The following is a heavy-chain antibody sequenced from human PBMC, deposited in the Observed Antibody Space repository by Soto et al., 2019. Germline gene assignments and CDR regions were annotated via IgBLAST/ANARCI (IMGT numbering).Heavy chain of an antibody. Sequence: QVQLVESGGGVVQPGRSLRLSCAASGFTFSSYAMHWVRQAPGKGLEWVAVISYDGSNKYYADSVKGRFTISRDNSKNALYLQMNSLRAEDTAVYYCARDPMGTTPTFDYGGQGTLVTVSS. V-gene: IGHV3-30-3*01. CDR1: GFTFSSYA. CDR3: ARDPMGTTPTFDY. D-gene: IGHD4-17*01. J-gene: IGHJ4*02. CDR2: ISYDGSNK.